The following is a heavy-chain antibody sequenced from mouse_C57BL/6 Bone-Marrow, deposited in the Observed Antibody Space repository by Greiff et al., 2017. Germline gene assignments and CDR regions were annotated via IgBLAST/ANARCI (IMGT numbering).Heavy chain of an antibody. CDR2: IYPGSGST. D-gene: IGHD1-1*02. CDR1: GYTFTSYW. V-gene: IGHV1-55*01. Sequence: QVQLQQPGAELVKPGASVKMSCKASGYTFTSYWITWVKQRPGQGLEWIGDIYPGSGSTNYNEQFKSKATLTVDTSSSTAYMQLSSLTSEDSAVYYCARKGYGGPISYYFDDWGQGTTLTVSS. J-gene: IGHJ2*01. CDR3: ARKGYGGPISYYFDD.